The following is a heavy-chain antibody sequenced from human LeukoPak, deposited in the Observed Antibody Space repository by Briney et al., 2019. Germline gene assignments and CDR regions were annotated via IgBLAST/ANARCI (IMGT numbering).Heavy chain of an antibody. Sequence: PGGSLRLSCAASGFTFNDAWMTWVRQAPGKGLEWIGEINHSGSTNYNPSLKSRVTISVDTSKNQFSLKLSSVTAADTAVYYCARIVVVVAATLSHYFDYWGQGTLVTVSS. D-gene: IGHD2-15*01. CDR2: INHSGST. J-gene: IGHJ4*02. CDR3: ARIVVVVAATLSHYFDY. V-gene: IGHV4-34*01. CDR1: GFTFNDAW.